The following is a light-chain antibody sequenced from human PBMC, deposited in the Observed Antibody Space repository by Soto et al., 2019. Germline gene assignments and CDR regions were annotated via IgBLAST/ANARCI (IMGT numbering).Light chain of an antibody. V-gene: IGLV2-14*01. CDR3: SSYTGSSPLV. J-gene: IGLJ1*01. CDR1: SSDVGDYNY. CDR2: DVS. Sequence: QSALTQTSSVSGSPGQSLTISCTGTSSDVGDYNYVSWYQQHPGKAPNVMIYDVSNRPSGVSNRYSGSKSGNTASLTISRLQAEDEADYYSSSYTGSSPLVFGTGTKVTVL.